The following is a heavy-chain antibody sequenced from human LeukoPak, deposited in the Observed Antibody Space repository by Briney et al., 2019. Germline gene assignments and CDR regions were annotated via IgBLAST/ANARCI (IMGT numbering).Heavy chain of an antibody. Sequence: GESLKISCKGSGYSFTSYWIGRVRQMPGKGLEWMGIIYPGDSDTRYSPSFQGQVTISADKSISTAYLQWSSLKASDTAMYYCARHPHYYDSSGYYYYIDYWGQGTLVTVSS. J-gene: IGHJ4*02. CDR1: GYSFTSYW. D-gene: IGHD3-22*01. CDR2: IYPGDSDT. CDR3: ARHPHYYDSSGYYYYIDY. V-gene: IGHV5-51*01.